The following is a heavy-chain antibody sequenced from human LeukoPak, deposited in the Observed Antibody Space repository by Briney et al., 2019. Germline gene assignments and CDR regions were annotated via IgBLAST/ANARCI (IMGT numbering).Heavy chain of an antibody. CDR3: ARLPRVNHVVVVAATPRTEYNWFDP. Sequence: GESLKISCKGSGYSFTSYWIGWVRQMPGKGLEWMGIIYPGDSGTSYSPSFQRQVTISADKSISTAYLQWSSLKASDTAMYYCARLPRVNHVVVVAATPRTEYNWFDPWGQGTLVTVSS. V-gene: IGHV5-51*01. CDR2: IYPGDSGT. D-gene: IGHD2-15*01. CDR1: GYSFTSYW. J-gene: IGHJ5*02.